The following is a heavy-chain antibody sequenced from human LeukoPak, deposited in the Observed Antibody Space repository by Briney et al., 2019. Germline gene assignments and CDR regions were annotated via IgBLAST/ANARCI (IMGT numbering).Heavy chain of an antibody. CDR3: ASYDGDYVGDYYGMDG. V-gene: IGHV3-21*01. J-gene: IGHJ6*02. CDR2: ISSSSSNI. D-gene: IGHD4-17*01. Sequence: PGGSLRLSGAASGFTFSSYGKNWVRHAPGKGLEWVSSISSSSSNIYYADSVKGRFTISRDNAKNSLYLQMNSLSADDTAVYYWASYDGDYVGDYYGMDGWGPGTTVTVSS. CDR1: GFTFSSYG.